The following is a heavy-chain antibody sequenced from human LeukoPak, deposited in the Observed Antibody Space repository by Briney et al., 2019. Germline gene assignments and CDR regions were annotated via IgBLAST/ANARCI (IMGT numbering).Heavy chain of an antibody. J-gene: IGHJ6*02. CDR2: IWYDGSNK. CDR3: AKGSRLSSLGMDV. CDR1: GFTFSSYG. V-gene: IGHV3-33*03. D-gene: IGHD3-16*02. Sequence: GGSLRLSCAASGFTFSSYGMHWVRQAPGKGLEWVAVIWYDGSNKYYADSVKGRLTISRDNSKNSLNLQMNSLRIEDTALYYCAKGSRLSSLGMDVWGQGTTVTVSS.